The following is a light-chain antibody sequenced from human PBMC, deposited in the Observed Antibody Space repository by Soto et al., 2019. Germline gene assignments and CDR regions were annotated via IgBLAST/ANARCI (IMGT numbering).Light chain of an antibody. V-gene: IGLV2-14*01. CDR3: SSYTTSDTWV. CDR1: SSDIGAYNH. J-gene: IGLJ3*02. CDR2: EVT. Sequence: QSALTQPASVSGSPGQSITISCTGTSSDIGAYNHVSWYQQYPGKAPSLMIYEVTNRPSGVSSRFSGSKSGNTASLTISGLQAEDEGDYYCSSYTTSDTWVFGGGTKVTVL.